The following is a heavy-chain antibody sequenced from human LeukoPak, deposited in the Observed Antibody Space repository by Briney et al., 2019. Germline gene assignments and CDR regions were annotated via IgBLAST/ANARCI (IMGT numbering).Heavy chain of an antibody. Sequence: PGGSLKLSCAASGFTFSSYSMNWVRQAPGKGLEWVSSIHSGSIFIYYADSVKGRFSISRDNAENLLYLQMNNLKAEDTAVYYCVRAPGIAVDQYYFDYWGQGALVTASS. CDR3: VRAPGIAVDQYYFDY. V-gene: IGHV3-21*01. J-gene: IGHJ4*02. CDR2: IHSGSIFI. CDR1: GFTFSSYS. D-gene: IGHD6-19*01.